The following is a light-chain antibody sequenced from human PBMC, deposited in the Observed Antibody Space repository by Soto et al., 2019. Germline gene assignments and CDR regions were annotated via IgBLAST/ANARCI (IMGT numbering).Light chain of an antibody. V-gene: IGKV2-30*01. CDR3: LQGSNWPYT. CDR2: KIS. Sequence: DVVLTQSPLSLPVILGQPASISCRSSQSLVYSDGNTYLNWFLQRPGQSPRRLIYKISNRVSGVPDRFSGSGSGTVFTLKISRVEAEDVGVYYCLQGSNWPYTFGQGTKLEIK. CDR1: QSLVYSDGNTY. J-gene: IGKJ2*01.